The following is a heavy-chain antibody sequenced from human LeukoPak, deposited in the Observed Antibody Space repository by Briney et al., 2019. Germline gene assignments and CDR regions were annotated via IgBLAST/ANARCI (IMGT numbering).Heavy chain of an antibody. CDR1: GFTFSSYG. V-gene: IGHV3-33*06. J-gene: IGHJ4*02. CDR2: IWYDGSNK. D-gene: IGHD3-3*01. Sequence: GRSLRLSCAASGFTFSSYGMHWVRQAPGKGLERVAVIWYDGSNKYYADSVKGRFTVSRDNSKNTLYLQMNSLRAEDTAVYYCAKGLGYDFWSGHQSFDYWGQGTLVTVSS. CDR3: AKGLGYDFWSGHQSFDY.